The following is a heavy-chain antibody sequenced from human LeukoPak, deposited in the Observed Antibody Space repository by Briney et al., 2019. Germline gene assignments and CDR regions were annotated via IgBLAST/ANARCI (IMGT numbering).Heavy chain of an antibody. CDR2: ISGSGGST. CDR3: ARAHPISIFGVVSNWFDP. CDR1: GFTFSRYA. V-gene: IGHV3-23*01. Sequence: GGSLRLSCAASGFTFSRYAMSWVRQAPGKGLEWVSAISGSGGSTYYADSVRGRFTISRDTAKNSLYLQMNSLRAEDTAVYYCARAHPISIFGVVSNWFDPWGQGTLVTVSS. D-gene: IGHD3-3*01. J-gene: IGHJ5*02.